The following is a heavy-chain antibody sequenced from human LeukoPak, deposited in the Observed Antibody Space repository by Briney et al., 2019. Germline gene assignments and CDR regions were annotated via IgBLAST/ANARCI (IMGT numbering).Heavy chain of an antibody. J-gene: IGHJ4*02. CDR2: ISYDGSNK. CDR3: AKAASGELLILEY. D-gene: IGHD3-10*01. CDR1: GFTFRSYG. V-gene: IGHV3-30*18. Sequence: PGRSLRLSCAASGFTFRSYGMHWVRQAPGKGLEWVAVISYDGSNKYYADSVKGRFTISRDNSKNTLYLQINSLRAEDTAVYYCAKAASGELLILEYWGQGTLVTVSS.